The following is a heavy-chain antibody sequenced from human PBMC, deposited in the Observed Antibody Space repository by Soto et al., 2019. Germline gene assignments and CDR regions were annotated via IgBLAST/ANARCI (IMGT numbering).Heavy chain of an antibody. J-gene: IGHJ4*02. CDR1: GFTFRSYA. CDR2: ISYDGTNK. V-gene: IGHV3-30*01. Sequence: QVQLVESGGGVVQPGRSLRLSCAASGFTFRSYAMDWVRQAPGKGLEGVAVISYDGTNKYYADSVKGRFTISRDNSKNTLSLQMNSLRAEDTAVYYCARGDSNSWSDYWGQGTLVTVSS. D-gene: IGHD6-13*01. CDR3: ARGDSNSWSDY.